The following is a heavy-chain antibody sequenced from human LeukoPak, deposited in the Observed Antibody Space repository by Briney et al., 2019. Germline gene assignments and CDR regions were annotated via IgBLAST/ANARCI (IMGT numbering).Heavy chain of an antibody. CDR2: ISAYNGKT. D-gene: IGHD3-9*01. Sequence: GASVKVSCKASGYTFTSYGISWVRQAPGQGLEWMGWISAYNGKTNYAQKLQGRVTMTTDTSTSTAYMELRSLRSDDTAVCYCARVRDILTGYYRDASDIWGQGTMVTVSS. J-gene: IGHJ3*02. V-gene: IGHV1-18*01. CDR1: GYTFTSYG. CDR3: ARVRDILTGYYRDASDI.